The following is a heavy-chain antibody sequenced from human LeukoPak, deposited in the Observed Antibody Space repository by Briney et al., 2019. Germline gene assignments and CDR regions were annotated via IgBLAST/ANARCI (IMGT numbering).Heavy chain of an antibody. D-gene: IGHD6-13*01. CDR2: ISAYNGNT. J-gene: IGHJ4*02. Sequence: ASVKVSCKASGYTFTSYGISWVRQAPGQGLEWMGWISAYNGNTNYAQKLQGRLTMTTDTSTSTAYMELRSLRSDDTAVYYCARDLPYSSSWYYVHWGQGTLVTVSS. CDR3: ARDLPYSSSWYYVH. CDR1: GYTFTSYG. V-gene: IGHV1-18*01.